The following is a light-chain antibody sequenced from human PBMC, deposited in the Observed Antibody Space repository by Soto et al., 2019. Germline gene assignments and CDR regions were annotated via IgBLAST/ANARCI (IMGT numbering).Light chain of an antibody. CDR3: QQRSNWPPEVT. Sequence: EIVLTQSPDTLSLSPGERATLSCRASQSVRSSLAWYQQKPGQAPRLLIYDASNRATGIPARFSGSGSGTGFYLPISSLEHEDFAVYSSQQRSNWPPEVTFGPGTKVDIK. J-gene: IGKJ3*01. CDR1: QSVRSS. CDR2: DAS. V-gene: IGKV3-11*01.